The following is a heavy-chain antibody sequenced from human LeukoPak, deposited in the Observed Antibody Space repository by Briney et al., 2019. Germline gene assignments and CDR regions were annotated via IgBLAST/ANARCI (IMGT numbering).Heavy chain of an antibody. CDR3: ARARPGNDGGNFDY. Sequence: SETLSLTCTVSGGSIRSYYWSWSRQPPGKGLEWIGFIYYSGDTYYNPSLKSRVTISVDTSKNQFSLKLSSVTAADTAVYYCARARPGNDGGNFDYWGQGTLVTISS. V-gene: IGHV4-59*01. J-gene: IGHJ4*02. D-gene: IGHD1-1*01. CDR2: IYYSGDT. CDR1: GGSIRSYY.